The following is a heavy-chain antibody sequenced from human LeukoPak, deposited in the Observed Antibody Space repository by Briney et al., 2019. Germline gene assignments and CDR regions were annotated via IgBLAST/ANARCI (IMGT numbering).Heavy chain of an antibody. Sequence: SVKVSCKASGGTFSSYAISRVRQAPGQGLEWMGRIIPILGIANYAQKFQGRVTITADKSTSTAYMELSSLRSEDTAVYYCARAVWFGELLGSWGVDYWGQGTLITVSS. J-gene: IGHJ4*02. CDR1: GGTFSSYA. CDR2: IIPILGIA. V-gene: IGHV1-69*04. CDR3: ARAVWFGELLGSWGVDY. D-gene: IGHD3-10*01.